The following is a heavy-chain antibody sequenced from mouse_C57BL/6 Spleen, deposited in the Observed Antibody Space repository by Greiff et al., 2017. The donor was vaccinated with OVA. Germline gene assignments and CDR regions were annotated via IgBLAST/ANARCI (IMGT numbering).Heavy chain of an antibody. CDR1: GYTFTSYG. D-gene: IGHD2-2*01. CDR3: ARSLSTMVTTKYYFDY. Sequence: ESGAELARPGASVKLSCKASGYTFTSYGISWVKQRTGQGLEWIGEIYPRSGNTYYNEKFKGKATLTADKSSSTAYMELRSLTSEDSAVYFCARSLSTMVTTKYYFDYWGQGTTLTVSS. V-gene: IGHV1-81*01. J-gene: IGHJ2*01. CDR2: IYPRSGNT.